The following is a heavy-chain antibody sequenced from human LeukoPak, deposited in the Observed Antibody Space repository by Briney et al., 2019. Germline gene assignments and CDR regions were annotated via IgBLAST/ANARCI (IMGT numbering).Heavy chain of an antibody. CDR2: IRVYNGNA. CDR1: GYTFTSYG. V-gene: IGHV1-18*01. CDR3: AREGSLAFDP. Sequence: ASVKVSCKASGYTFTSYGISWVRQAPGQGLEWMGWIRVYNGNANYAQNFQGRVTMTTDTSTSTAYMELRSLRSDDTAVYYCAREGSLAFDPWGQGTLVTVSS. J-gene: IGHJ5*02.